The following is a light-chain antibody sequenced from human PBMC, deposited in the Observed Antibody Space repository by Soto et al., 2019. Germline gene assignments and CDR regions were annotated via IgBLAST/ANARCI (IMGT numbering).Light chain of an antibody. Sequence: EIVMTQSPATLSVSPGERATLSCRASQSVSSNLAWYQQKPGQAPRLLIYGASSRATGIPVRFSGSGSGTEFTLTISSLLSEDFAVYYCQQYNNWPLTFGQGTRLEIK. J-gene: IGKJ5*01. CDR1: QSVSSN. CDR2: GAS. CDR3: QQYNNWPLT. V-gene: IGKV3-15*01.